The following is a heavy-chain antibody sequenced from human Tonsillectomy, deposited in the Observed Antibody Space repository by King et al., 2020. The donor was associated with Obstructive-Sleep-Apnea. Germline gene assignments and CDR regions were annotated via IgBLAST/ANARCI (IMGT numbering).Heavy chain of an antibody. V-gene: IGHV1-69*01. CDR3: AGDTGGFDSSSWYYFDY. J-gene: IGHJ4*02. D-gene: IGHD6-13*01. Sequence: QVQLVESGAEVKKPGSSVKVSSKASGGTFSSYAISWVRQAPGQGLEWMGGIIPIFGTANYAQKFQGRVTITADESTSTAYMELSSLRSEDTAGYYCAGDTGGFDSSSWYYFDYWGQGTLVTVSS. CDR2: IIPIFGTA. CDR1: GGTFSSYA.